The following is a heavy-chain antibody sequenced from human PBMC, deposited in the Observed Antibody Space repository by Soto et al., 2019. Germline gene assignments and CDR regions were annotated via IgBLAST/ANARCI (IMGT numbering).Heavy chain of an antibody. V-gene: IGHV1-46*01. CDR3: ARDPLSYYYYYGMDV. J-gene: IGHJ6*02. CDR2: INPSGGST. CDR1: GYTFTSYY. Sequence: QVQLVQPGAEVKKPGASVKVSCKASGYTFTSYYMHWVRQAPGQGLEWMGIINPSGGSTSYAQKFQGRVTMTRDTSTSTVYMELSSLRSEDTAVYYCARDPLSYYYYYGMDVWGQGTTVTVSS.